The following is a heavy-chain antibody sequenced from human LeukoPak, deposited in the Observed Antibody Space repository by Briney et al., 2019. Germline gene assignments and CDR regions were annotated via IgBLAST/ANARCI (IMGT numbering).Heavy chain of an antibody. CDR1: VYTFSSYE. Sequence: GGSLRLSCAASVYTFSSYEMICVRQAPGRGREGGSSISISSSNTYYGDSVKGRFTISRDNVKNSLYLQINSLRAEDTAVYYCARDLAPYCSGGRCSTFDSWGQGTLVTVSS. J-gene: IGHJ4*02. CDR3: ARDLAPYCSGGRCSTFDS. CDR2: ISISSSNT. V-gene: IGHV3-48*03. D-gene: IGHD2-15*01.